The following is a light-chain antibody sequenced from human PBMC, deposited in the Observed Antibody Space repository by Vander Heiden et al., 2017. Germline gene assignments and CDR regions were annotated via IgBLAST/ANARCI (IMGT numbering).Light chain of an antibody. CDR2: DAS. Sequence: DIQMTLSPSSLSASPGDRVTITCQASQDISNYLNWYQQKPGKAPKLLIYDASTLEAGVPSRFSGSGSGTHFTFTISSLQPEDIAIYYCQQYDNLPYTFGQGTKLEIK. CDR3: QQYDNLPYT. V-gene: IGKV1-33*01. CDR1: QDISNY. J-gene: IGKJ2*01.